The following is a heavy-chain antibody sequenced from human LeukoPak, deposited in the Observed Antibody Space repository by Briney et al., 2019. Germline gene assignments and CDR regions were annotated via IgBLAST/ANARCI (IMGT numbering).Heavy chain of an antibody. J-gene: IGHJ4*02. V-gene: IGHV3-48*03. CDR3: ARESIAVAGAPFDY. Sequence: GGSLRLSCAASGFTFSSYEMNWVRQAQGKGLEGVSYISSGSTIYDADSVKGRFTISRDNAKNSLYLQMNSLRAEDTAVYYCARESIAVAGAPFDYWGQGTLVTVSS. CDR2: ISSGSTI. CDR1: GFTFSSYE. D-gene: IGHD6-19*01.